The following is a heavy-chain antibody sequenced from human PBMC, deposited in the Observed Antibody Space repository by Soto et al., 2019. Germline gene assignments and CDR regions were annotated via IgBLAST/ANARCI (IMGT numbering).Heavy chain of an antibody. CDR1: NGSISPYY. J-gene: IGHJ5*02. CDR2: IYYNGNT. CDR3: ARVPAMGGVISHWFDP. D-gene: IGHD3-16*02. Sequence: SETLSLTCTVSNGSISPYYWSWIRQPPGKGLEWIGYIYYNGNTKYNPSLKSRVTISLGTSKNEFSIRLTSVTAADTAVYFCARVPAMGGVISHWFDPWGPGTLVTVSS. V-gene: IGHV4-59*12.